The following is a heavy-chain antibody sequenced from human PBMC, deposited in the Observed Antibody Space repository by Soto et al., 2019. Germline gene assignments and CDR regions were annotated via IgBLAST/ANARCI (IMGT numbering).Heavy chain of an antibody. CDR1: GGSISSGGYY. Sequence: QVQLQESGPGLVKPSQTLSLTCTVSGGSISSGGYYWTWIRQHPGKGLEWIGYNYYSGITSYNPSLTSRVTISLDTSKNQFSLKLSSVTAADTAVYYCARGSSIAGLYYGMDVWGQGTTVTVSS. CDR2: NYYSGIT. V-gene: IGHV4-31*03. J-gene: IGHJ6*02. D-gene: IGHD6-6*01. CDR3: ARGSSIAGLYYGMDV.